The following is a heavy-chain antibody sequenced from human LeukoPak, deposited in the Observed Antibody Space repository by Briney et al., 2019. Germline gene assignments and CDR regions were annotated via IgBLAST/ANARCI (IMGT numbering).Heavy chain of an antibody. Sequence: PSETLSLTCTVSGYSIRSGYYWGWIRQSPGKGLEWIGNIYQTGSTYYNPSLKSRVTISVDTSKNQFSLKLSSVTAADTAVYYCARVSRGYGRTFDMWGQGTMVTVSS. D-gene: IGHD5-12*01. V-gene: IGHV4-38-2*02. CDR1: GYSIRSGYY. CDR3: ARVSRGYGRTFDM. CDR2: IYQTGST. J-gene: IGHJ3*02.